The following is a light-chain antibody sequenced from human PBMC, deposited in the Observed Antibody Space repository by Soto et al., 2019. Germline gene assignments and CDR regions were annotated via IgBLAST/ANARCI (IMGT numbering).Light chain of an antibody. CDR3: RQYVSYPVT. CDR1: QSISNS. V-gene: IGKV1-5*03. Sequence: DMQMTQSPSTLSASVGDRVTSTCRASQSISNSLAWYQQKPGKAPNLLIYKASSLESGVPSRFSGSGSGTEFTLTISSLRPDDFATYYCRQYVSYPVTFGGGTKVEMK. J-gene: IGKJ4*01. CDR2: KAS.